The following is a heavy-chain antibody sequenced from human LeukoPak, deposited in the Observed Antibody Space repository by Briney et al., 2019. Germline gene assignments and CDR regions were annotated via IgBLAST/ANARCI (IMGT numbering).Heavy chain of an antibody. Sequence: SETLSLTCTVSGGSISSYYWSWIRQPAGKGLEWIGRIYTNGSTNYNPSLKSRVTMSVDTSKNQFSLKLSSVTAADTAVYYCAGSGSYYYYYYYMDVWGKGTTVTISS. D-gene: IGHD3-10*01. V-gene: IGHV4-4*07. CDR1: GGSISSYY. J-gene: IGHJ6*03. CDR3: AGSGSYYYYYYYMDV. CDR2: IYTNGST.